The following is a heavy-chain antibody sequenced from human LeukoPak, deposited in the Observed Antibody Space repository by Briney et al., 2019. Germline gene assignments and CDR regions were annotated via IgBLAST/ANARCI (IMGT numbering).Heavy chain of an antibody. Sequence: GESLKISCQASGFSFTGYWIGWVRQMPGKGLEWMGILYPGDSDTRYSPSFQGQVTMSADESISTAYLQWATLKASDSAMYYCARMYCSSTSCPVGYWGQGTLVTVSS. J-gene: IGHJ4*02. CDR1: GFSFTGYW. CDR2: LYPGDSDT. V-gene: IGHV5-51*01. D-gene: IGHD2-2*01. CDR3: ARMYCSSTSCPVGY.